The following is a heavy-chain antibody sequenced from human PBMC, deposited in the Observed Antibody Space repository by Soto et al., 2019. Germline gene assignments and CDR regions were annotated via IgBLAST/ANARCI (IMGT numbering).Heavy chain of an antibody. CDR3: VRDGYDILTGSLPGYYYYGMDV. CDR2: ISSSSSTI. D-gene: IGHD3-9*01. CDR1: GFTFSSYS. Sequence: EVQLVESGGGLVQPGGSLRLSCAASGFTFSSYSMNWVRQAPGKGLEWVSYISSSSSTIYYADSVKGRFTISRDNAKNSLYLQMNSLRDEDTAVYYCVRDGYDILTGSLPGYYYYGMDVWGQGTTVTVSS. V-gene: IGHV3-48*02. J-gene: IGHJ6*02.